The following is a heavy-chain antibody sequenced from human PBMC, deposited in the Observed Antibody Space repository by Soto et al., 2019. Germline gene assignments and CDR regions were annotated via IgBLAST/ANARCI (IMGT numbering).Heavy chain of an antibody. CDR2: IYYSGST. CDR3: ARMQYYYDSSGPRKNWFDP. J-gene: IGHJ5*02. CDR1: GGSVSSGSYY. V-gene: IGHV4-61*01. Sequence: SETLSLTCTVSGGSVSSGSYYWSWIRQPPGKGLEWIGYIYYSGSTNYNPSLKSRVTISVDTSKNQFSLKLSSVTAADTAVYYCARMQYYYDSSGPRKNWFDPWGQGTLVTVS. D-gene: IGHD3-22*01.